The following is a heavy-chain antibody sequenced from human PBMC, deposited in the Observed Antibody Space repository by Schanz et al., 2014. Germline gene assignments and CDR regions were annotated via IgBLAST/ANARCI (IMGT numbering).Heavy chain of an antibody. D-gene: IGHD1-7*01. Sequence: VQLVESGGGVVQPGGSLRLSCAASGFTFSSYWMHWVRQVPGKGLEWLGRVRNRRNSDIIEYAASVEGRFTISRDESKNSVYLQMNSLQTDDTAVYYCFSMHYGNSVYWGQGTLVTVSS. CDR1: GFTFSSYW. V-gene: IGHV3-72*01. J-gene: IGHJ4*02. CDR2: VRNRRNSDII. CDR3: FSMHYGNSVY.